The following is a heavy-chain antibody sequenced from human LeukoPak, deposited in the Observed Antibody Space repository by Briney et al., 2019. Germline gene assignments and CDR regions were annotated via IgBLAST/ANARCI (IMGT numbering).Heavy chain of an antibody. D-gene: IGHD3-3*01. Sequence: GGSLRLSCAASGFTFSSYGMHWVRQAPGKGLEWVTFIRSDGGNKNYADSVKGRFTISRDNSKNTLYLQMNSLRVEDTAVYYCARGFTIFGVINDGFDIWGQGTTVTVSS. CDR3: ARGFTIFGVINDGFDI. CDR1: GFTFSSYG. J-gene: IGHJ3*02. CDR2: IRSDGGNK. V-gene: IGHV3-30*02.